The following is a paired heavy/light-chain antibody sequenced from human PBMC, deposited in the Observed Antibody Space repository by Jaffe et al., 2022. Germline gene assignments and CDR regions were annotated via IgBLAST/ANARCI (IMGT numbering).Light chain of an antibody. CDR2: DVS. CDR1: SSDVGAYNY. J-gene: IGLJ3*02. V-gene: IGLV2-14*03. Sequence: QSALTQPASVSGSPGQSITISCTGTSSDVGAYNYVSWYQQHPGKVPKLVIYDVSNRPSGVSYRFSGSKSGNTASLTISGLQAEDEADYYCSSYTSSSTLLWVFGGGTTLTVL. CDR3: SSYTSSSTLLWV.
Heavy chain of an antibody. Sequence: DVQLLESGGGIVQPGGSLRLSCAASGSTFSNYAMSWVRQAPGKGLEWVSSISATGGGIYSAASVKGRFIISRDNSRNTLYLQMNTLRADDTAVYYCAKGPELARWGYCSTNCYRWFDPWGQGTLVTVSS. V-gene: IGHV3-23*01. CDR1: GSTFSNYA. D-gene: IGHD2-2*01. J-gene: IGHJ5*02. CDR2: ISATGGGI. CDR3: AKGPELARWGYCSTNCYRWFDP.